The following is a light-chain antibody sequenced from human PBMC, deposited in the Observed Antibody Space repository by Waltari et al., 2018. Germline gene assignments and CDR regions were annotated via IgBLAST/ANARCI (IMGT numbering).Light chain of an antibody. J-gene: IGLJ1*01. CDR3: AAWDDSLNGPYV. CDR2: RNN. Sequence: QSVLTQPPSASGTPGQRVTISCSGSRSNIGSNTVNWYQQLPGTAPKLLIYRNNQRPSGVPDRFSGSKSGTSASLAISGLQSEDEADYYCAAWDDSLNGPYVFGTGTKVTVL. V-gene: IGLV1-44*01. CDR1: RSNIGSNT.